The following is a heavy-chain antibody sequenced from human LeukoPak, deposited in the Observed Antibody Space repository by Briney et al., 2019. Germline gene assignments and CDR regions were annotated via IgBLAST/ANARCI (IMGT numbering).Heavy chain of an antibody. CDR1: GGSISSGSYY. D-gene: IGHD3-22*01. Sequence: SQTLSLTCTVSGGSISSGSYYWSWIRQPAGKGLEWIGRIYTSGSTNYNPSLKSRVTISVDTSKNQFSLKLSSVTAADTAVYYCASVLIITMIPMYYFDYWGQGTLVTVSS. CDR3: ASVLIITMIPMYYFDY. V-gene: IGHV4-61*02. CDR2: IYTSGST. J-gene: IGHJ4*02.